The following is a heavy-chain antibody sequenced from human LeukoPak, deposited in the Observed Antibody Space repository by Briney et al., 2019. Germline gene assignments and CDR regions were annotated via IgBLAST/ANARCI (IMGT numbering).Heavy chain of an antibody. V-gene: IGHV3-23*01. Sequence: PGGSLRLSCAASGFTFSSYGMSWVRQAPGKGLEWVSAISGSGGSTYYADSVKGRFTISRDNSKNTLYLQMNSLRAEDTAVYYCAKQIVGAMSFDYWGQGTLVTVSS. J-gene: IGHJ4*02. D-gene: IGHD1-26*01. CDR2: ISGSGGST. CDR3: AKQIVGAMSFDY. CDR1: GFTFSSYG.